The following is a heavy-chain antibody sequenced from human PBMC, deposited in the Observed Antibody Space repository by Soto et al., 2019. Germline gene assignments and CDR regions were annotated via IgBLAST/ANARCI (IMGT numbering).Heavy chain of an antibody. CDR2: ISSNSRYI. V-gene: IGHV3-11*06. Sequence: PGGSLRLSCAASGVTMSDYYMTWILQAPGKGLERIAYISSNSRYIKYSDSVKGRFTISRDNAKNSLYLQMNSLRAEDTAVYYCARGYHYYDSSGYDKWDSFDIWGQETMVTVSS. D-gene: IGHD3-22*01. CDR1: GVTMSDYY. CDR3: ARGYHYYDSSGYDKWDSFDI. J-gene: IGHJ3*02.